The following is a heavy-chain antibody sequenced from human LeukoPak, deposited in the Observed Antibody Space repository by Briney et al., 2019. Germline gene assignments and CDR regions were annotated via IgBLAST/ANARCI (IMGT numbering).Heavy chain of an antibody. CDR3: TRLGYSYGHGDY. Sequence: GGSLRLSCAASGFTFSGSAMHWVRQASGKGLEWVGRIRRKANSYATAYAASVKGRFTISRDDSKNTAYLQMNSLKTEDTAVYYCTRLGYSYGHGDYWGQGTLVTVSS. V-gene: IGHV3-73*01. D-gene: IGHD5-18*01. CDR1: GFTFSGSA. CDR2: IRRKANSYAT. J-gene: IGHJ4*02.